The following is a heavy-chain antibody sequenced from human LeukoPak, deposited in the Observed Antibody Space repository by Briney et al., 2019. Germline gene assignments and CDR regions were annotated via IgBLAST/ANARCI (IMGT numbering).Heavy chain of an antibody. V-gene: IGHV3-66*01. CDR3: ARDQAYYGSGSYSWYFDL. CDR2: IYSAGNA. Sequence: PGGSLRLSCAAPGFNLSNNYMSWVRQAPGKGLEWVSIIYSAGNAHYADSVKGRFNLSRDISNNTLYLHMNSLRVDDTAVYYCARDQAYYGSGSYSWYFDLWGRGTLVTVSS. J-gene: IGHJ2*01. D-gene: IGHD3-10*01. CDR1: GFNLSNNY.